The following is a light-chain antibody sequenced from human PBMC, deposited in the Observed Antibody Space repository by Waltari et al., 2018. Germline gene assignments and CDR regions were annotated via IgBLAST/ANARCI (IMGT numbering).Light chain of an antibody. CDR2: EVS. CDR3: SSYAGSNNV. V-gene: IGLV2-8*01. J-gene: IGLJ1*01. CDR1: RRDVGGYNS. Sequence: QSALTQPPSASGSPGQPVTISFPGTRRDVGGYNSVSWYQQHPGKAPKLMIFEVSKRPSGVPDRFSGSKSANTASLTASGLQAEDEADYYCSSYAGSNNVFGTGTKVTVL.